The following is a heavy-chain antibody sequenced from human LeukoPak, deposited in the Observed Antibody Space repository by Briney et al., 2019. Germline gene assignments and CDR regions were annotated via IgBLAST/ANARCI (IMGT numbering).Heavy chain of an antibody. CDR2: TYYGGST. CDR1: GDSISSGGYY. J-gene: IGHJ4*02. D-gene: IGHD6-19*01. Sequence: SQTLSLTCTVSGDSISSGGYYWSWIRHHPGKGLEWIGYTYYGGSTYYTPTLESRVSISIDTSAYQFSLKLSSVTAADTAVYYCARSGPHGGWYYFDYWGQGTLVTVS. CDR3: ARSGPHGGWYYFDY. V-gene: IGHV4-31*03.